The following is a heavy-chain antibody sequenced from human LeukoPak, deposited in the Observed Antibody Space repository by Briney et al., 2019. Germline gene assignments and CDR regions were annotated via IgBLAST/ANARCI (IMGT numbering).Heavy chain of an antibody. J-gene: IGHJ2*01. CDR1: GFTFSTYW. V-gene: IGHV3-23*01. CDR2: IDTSGAST. CDR3: AKVGIKFCSGGSCYSNWYFDP. Sequence: GGSLRLSCSASGFTFSTYWMSWVRQAPGKGLEWVSAIDTSGASTYYADSVKGRFTISRDNSKNTLYLQMNSLRAEDTAVYYCAKVGIKFCSGGSCYSNWYFDPWGRGTLVTVSS. D-gene: IGHD2-15*01.